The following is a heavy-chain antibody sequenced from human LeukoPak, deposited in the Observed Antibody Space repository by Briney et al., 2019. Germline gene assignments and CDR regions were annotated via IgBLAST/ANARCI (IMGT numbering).Heavy chain of an antibody. J-gene: IGHJ2*01. D-gene: IGHD4-11*01. Sequence: ASVKVSCKASGYIFVNYGISWVRQAPGQGLEWMGWISAYNGNTNYAQKLQGRVTMTTDTSTSTAYMELRSLRSDDTAVYYCARRPTSYSNYWYFDLWGRGTLVTVSS. CDR3: ARRPTSYSNYWYFDL. CDR1: GYIFVNYG. CDR2: ISAYNGNT. V-gene: IGHV1-18*01.